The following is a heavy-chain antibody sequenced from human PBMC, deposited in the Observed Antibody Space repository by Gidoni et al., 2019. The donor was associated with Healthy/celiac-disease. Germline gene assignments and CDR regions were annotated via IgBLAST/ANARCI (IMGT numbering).Heavy chain of an antibody. CDR2: IYYSGST. CDR3: ARDRGDGYRENAFDI. CDR1: GGPISSGGYD. V-gene: IGHV4-31*03. Sequence: QAQLQASGPGLVKPSQTLSLTCTLSGGPISSGGYDWSWIRQHPGKGLEWIGYIYYSGSTYYNPSLKSRVTISVDTSKNQFSLKLSSVTAADTAVYYCARDRGDGYRENAFDIWGQGTMVTVSS. J-gene: IGHJ3*02. D-gene: IGHD5-12*01.